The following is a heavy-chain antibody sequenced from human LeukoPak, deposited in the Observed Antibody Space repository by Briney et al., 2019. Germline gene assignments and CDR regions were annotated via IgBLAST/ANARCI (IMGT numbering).Heavy chain of an antibody. CDR2: INPNSGGT. D-gene: IGHD5-12*01. CDR1: GYTFTGYY. J-gene: IGHJ6*03. V-gene: IGHV1-2*02. Sequence: ASVKVSCKASGYTFTGYYMHWVRQAPGQGLEWMGWINPNSGGTNYAQKFQGRVTMTRDTSISTAYMELSRLGSDDTAVYYCARVKVATTQGAGSYYMDVWGKGTTVTVSS. CDR3: ARVKVATTQGAGSYYMDV.